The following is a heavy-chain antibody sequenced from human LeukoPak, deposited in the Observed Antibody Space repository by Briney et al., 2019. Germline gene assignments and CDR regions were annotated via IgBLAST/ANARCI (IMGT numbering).Heavy chain of an antibody. CDR2: INPNSGGT. Sequence: ASVKVSCKASGYTFAGYYMHWVRQAPGQGLEWMGWINPNSGGTNYAQKFQGRVTMTRDTSISTAYMELSRLRSDDTAVYYCALHGVVAATGSWFDPWGQGTLVTVSS. D-gene: IGHD2-15*01. V-gene: IGHV1-2*02. CDR1: GYTFAGYY. CDR3: ALHGVVAATGSWFDP. J-gene: IGHJ5*02.